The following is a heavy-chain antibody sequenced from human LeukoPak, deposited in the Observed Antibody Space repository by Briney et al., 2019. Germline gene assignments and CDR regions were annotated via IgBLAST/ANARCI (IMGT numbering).Heavy chain of an antibody. Sequence: SETLSLTCTVSGGSISSSSYYWGWIRQPPGKGLEWIGSIYYSGSTYYNPSLKSRVTISVDTSKNQFSLKLSSVTAADTAVYYCARLTGLFYYYYMDVWGKGTTVTISS. CDR1: GGSISSSSYY. CDR3: ARLTGLFYYYYMDV. CDR2: IYYSGST. J-gene: IGHJ6*03. V-gene: IGHV4-39*07. D-gene: IGHD1-14*01.